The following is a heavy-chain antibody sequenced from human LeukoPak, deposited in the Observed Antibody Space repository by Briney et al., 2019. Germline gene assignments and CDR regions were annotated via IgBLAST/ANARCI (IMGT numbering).Heavy chain of an antibody. D-gene: IGHD6-13*01. CDR1: GGSISSGSYY. J-gene: IGHJ6*03. V-gene: IGHV4-61*02. CDR2: IYTSVST. Sequence: SQTLSLTCTVSGGSISSGSYYWSWIRQPAGKGLEWIGRIYTSVSTNYNPSLKSRVTMSVDTSKNQFSLKLSSVTAADTAVYYCARDKGTSAGYYYYYMDVWGKGTTVTVSS. CDR3: ARDKGTSAGYYYYYMDV.